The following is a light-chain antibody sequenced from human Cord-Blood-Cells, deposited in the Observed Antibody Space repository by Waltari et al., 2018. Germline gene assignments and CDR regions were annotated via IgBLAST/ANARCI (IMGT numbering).Light chain of an antibody. CDR2: GAS. V-gene: IGKV3-20*01. CDR3: QQYGSSTYT. Sequence: EIVLTQSPGTLSLSPGERATLSCRASQSVSSSYLAWYQQKPGQAPRLLIYGASSRATGIPDRFSGSESVTDFTLTISRLEPEDFAVYYCQQYGSSTYTFGQGTKLEIK. J-gene: IGKJ2*01. CDR1: QSVSSSY.